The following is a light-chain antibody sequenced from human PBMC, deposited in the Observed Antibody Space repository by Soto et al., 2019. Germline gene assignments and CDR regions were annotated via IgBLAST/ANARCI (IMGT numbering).Light chain of an antibody. Sequence: DIQMTQSPSSQSASVGDRVTITCRASQSIHNYLNWYRQKPGKAPELLIYAASTLHSGVPSRFSGSGSGTDFTLTISSLQPEDFAAYYCQQSYITPLTFGGGTEVEIK. CDR2: AAS. CDR3: QQSYITPLT. J-gene: IGKJ4*01. V-gene: IGKV1-39*01. CDR1: QSIHNY.